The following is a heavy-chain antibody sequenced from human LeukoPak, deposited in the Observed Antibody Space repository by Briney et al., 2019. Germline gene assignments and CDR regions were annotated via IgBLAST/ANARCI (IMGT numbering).Heavy chain of an antibody. CDR3: ARLYGGKFFGY. CDR2: IYSGGNT. CDR1: AFTVSSNF. D-gene: IGHD3-16*01. J-gene: IGHJ4*02. Sequence: GGSLRLSCAASAFTVSSNFMSWVRQAPGKGLEWVSVIYSGGNTYHADSVKGRFIISRDISKNRVFLQMNRRRAEDTAVYYCARLYGGKFFGYWGQGTLVTVSS. V-gene: IGHV3-66*04.